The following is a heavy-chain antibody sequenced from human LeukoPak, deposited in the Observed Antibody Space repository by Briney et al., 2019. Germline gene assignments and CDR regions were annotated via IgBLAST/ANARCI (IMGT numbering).Heavy chain of an antibody. CDR1: GYTFTSYD. D-gene: IGHD6-6*01. Sequence: GASVKVSCKASGYTFTSYDINWVRQATGQGLEWMGWMNPNSGNTGYAQKFQGRVTMTRNTSISTAYMELSSLRSEDTAVCYCARGIRIAARRGNWFDPWGQGTLVTVSS. V-gene: IGHV1-8*01. CDR2: MNPNSGNT. J-gene: IGHJ5*02. CDR3: ARGIRIAARRGNWFDP.